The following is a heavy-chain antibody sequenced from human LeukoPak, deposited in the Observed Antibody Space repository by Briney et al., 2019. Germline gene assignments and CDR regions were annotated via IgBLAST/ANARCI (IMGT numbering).Heavy chain of an antibody. V-gene: IGHV1-2*02. D-gene: IGHD1-20*01. CDR3: ARDRYNWNDGEFDP. Sequence: ASVKVSCKASGYTFTGYYMHWVRQAPGQGLEWMGWINPNSGGTNYAQKFQGRVTMTRDMSISTAYMELSRLRSDDTAVYYCARDRYNWNDGEFDPWGQGTLVTVSS. CDR2: INPNSGGT. J-gene: IGHJ5*02. CDR1: GYTFTGYY.